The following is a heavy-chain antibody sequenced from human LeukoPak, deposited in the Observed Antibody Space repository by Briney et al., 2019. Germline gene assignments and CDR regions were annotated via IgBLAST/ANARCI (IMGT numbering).Heavy chain of an antibody. J-gene: IGHJ4*02. CDR1: GFTFSSYA. CDR2: ISGSGGNT. D-gene: IGHD3-3*01. CDR3: AKGYDFLDY. Sequence: PGASLRLSCAASGFTFSSYAMSWARQAPGKGLEWVSDISGSGGNTYCADSVKGRFTISRDNSKNTPSLQMNSLRAEDTAVYYCAKGYDFLDYWGQGTLVTVSS. V-gene: IGHV3-23*01.